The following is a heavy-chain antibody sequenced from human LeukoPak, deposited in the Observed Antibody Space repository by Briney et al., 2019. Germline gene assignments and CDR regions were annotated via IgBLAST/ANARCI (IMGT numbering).Heavy chain of an antibody. Sequence: PSETLSLTRTVSGGSISSYYWSWIPQPPGKRLEWIGYIYTSGSTNYNPSLKSRVTISVDTSKNQFSLKLSSVTAADTAVYYCARRFSSSLPYFDYWGQGTLVTVSS. J-gene: IGHJ4*02. D-gene: IGHD6-13*01. CDR2: IYTSGST. CDR3: ARRFSSSLPYFDY. V-gene: IGHV4-4*09. CDR1: GGSISSYY.